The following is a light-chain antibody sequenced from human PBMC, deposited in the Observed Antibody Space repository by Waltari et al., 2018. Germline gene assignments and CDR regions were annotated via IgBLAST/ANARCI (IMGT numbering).Light chain of an antibody. CDR3: QSYDTNNRV. CDR2: EDK. J-gene: IGLJ3*02. V-gene: IGLV6-57*04. CDR1: SGSIDSTH. Sequence: NFMLTQPHSVSGSPGETVTIPCTRSSGSIDSTHVQWYQQRPGSAPTTVIYEDKQRPFGVPDRFSGSIDSSSNSASLTISGLKTEDEAEYYCQSYDTNNRVFGGGTMLTVL.